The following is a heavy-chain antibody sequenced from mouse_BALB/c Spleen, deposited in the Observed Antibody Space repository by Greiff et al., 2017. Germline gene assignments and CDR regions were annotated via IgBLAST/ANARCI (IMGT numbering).Heavy chain of an antibody. CDR1: GDSITSGY. J-gene: IGHJ4*01. CDR3: ARSAYFAGSSDDAMDY. CDR2: INSSCST. V-gene: IGHV3-8*02. D-gene: IGHD1-1*01. Sequence: EVKLQESGPSLVKPSQTLSLTCSVTGDSITSGYWNWVRKFPGNNLEYMGYINSSCSTSYNTPLKSRISISRDTSSNQYYLQLNSVITEETATYYCARSAYFAGSSDDAMDYWGQGTSVTVST.